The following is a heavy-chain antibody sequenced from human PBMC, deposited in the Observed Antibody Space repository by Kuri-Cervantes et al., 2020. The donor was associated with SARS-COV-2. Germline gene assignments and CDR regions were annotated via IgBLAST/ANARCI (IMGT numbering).Heavy chain of an antibody. Sequence: ESLKISCAVIGGSINGHYLSWIRQPPGKGLEWIGELNHDGSTNYNPSLKSRITISGDASKNQFSLKVTSVTAADTAVYYCARDLTARQETGYSNGPHRGSYYYYYYMDVWGKGTTVTVSS. CDR2: LNHDGST. V-gene: IGHV4-34*01. J-gene: IGHJ6*03. D-gene: IGHD6-19*01. CDR1: GGSINGHY. CDR3: ARDLTARQETGYSNGPHRGSYYYYYYMDV.